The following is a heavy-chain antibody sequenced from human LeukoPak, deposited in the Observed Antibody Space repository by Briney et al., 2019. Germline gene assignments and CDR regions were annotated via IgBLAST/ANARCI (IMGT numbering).Heavy chain of an antibody. J-gene: IGHJ4*02. CDR1: GFTFSSYA. V-gene: IGHV3-23*01. CDR2: ISGSGGST. D-gene: IGHD3-22*01. Sequence: GGSLRLSCAASGFTFSSYAMSWVRQARGKGLEWVSAISGSGGSTYYADSVKGRFTISRDNSKNTLYLQMNSLRAEDTAVYYCAKDPSYYYDNSGYYSFDYWGQGTLVTVSS. CDR3: AKDPSYYYDNSGYYSFDY.